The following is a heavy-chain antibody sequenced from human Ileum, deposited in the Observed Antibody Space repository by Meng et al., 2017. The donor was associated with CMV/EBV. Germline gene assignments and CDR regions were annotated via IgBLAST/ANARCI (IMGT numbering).Heavy chain of an antibody. Sequence: GESLKISCAASGFTFSSYSMNWVRQAPGKGLEWVSSISSSSSYIYYADSVKGRFTISRDNAKNSLYLQMNSLRAEDTAVYYCARDEDCSSTSCYNLFAAMVTSYYYCGMDVWGQGTTVTVSS. D-gene: IGHD2-2*02. V-gene: IGHV3-21*01. J-gene: IGHJ6*02. CDR2: ISSSSSYI. CDR3: ARDEDCSSTSCYNLFAAMVTSYYYCGMDV. CDR1: GFTFSSYS.